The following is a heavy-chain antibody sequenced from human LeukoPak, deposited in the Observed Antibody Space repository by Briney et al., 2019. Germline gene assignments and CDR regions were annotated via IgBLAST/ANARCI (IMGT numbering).Heavy chain of an antibody. J-gene: IGHJ6*03. V-gene: IGHV4-34*01. CDR2: INHSGSA. D-gene: IGHD3-10*01. CDR1: GGSFSGYY. CDR3: AREVMVRGVMGYYYYYYMDV. Sequence: SETLSLTCAVYGGSFSGYYWSWIRQPPGKGLEWIGEINHSGSANYNPSLKSRVTISVDTSKNQFSLKLSSVTAADTAVYYCAREVMVRGVMGYYYYYYMDVWGKGTTVTVSS.